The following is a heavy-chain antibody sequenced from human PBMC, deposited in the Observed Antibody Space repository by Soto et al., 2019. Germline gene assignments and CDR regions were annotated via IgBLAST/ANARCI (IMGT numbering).Heavy chain of an antibody. J-gene: IGHJ6*02. CDR2: IRSKANSYAT. V-gene: IGHV3-73*01. D-gene: IGHD3-10*01. CDR3: AKGVLSFHYGMEV. CDR1: GFTFSGSA. Sequence: GGSLRLSCAASGFTFSGSAMHWVRQASGKGLEGVGRIRSKANSYATAYAASVKGRFTISRDDSKNTAYLQMNNLRVDDTAVYFCAKGVLSFHYGMEVWGQGTTVTV.